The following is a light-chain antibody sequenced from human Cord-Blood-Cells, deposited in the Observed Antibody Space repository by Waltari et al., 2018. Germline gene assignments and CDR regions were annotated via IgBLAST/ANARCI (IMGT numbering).Light chain of an antibody. CDR3: CSYAGSYTVV. V-gene: IGLV2-11*01. Sequence: QSALTQPRSVSGSPGQSVTISCTGTSSDVGGYNYVSWYQQHPGQARTRVGYDVSKLPSGVPGRFCGSKSGNTACLTISGLQAEEEAEYYCCSYAGSYTVVFGGGTKLTGL. CDR1: SSDVGGYNY. J-gene: IGLJ2*01. CDR2: DVS.